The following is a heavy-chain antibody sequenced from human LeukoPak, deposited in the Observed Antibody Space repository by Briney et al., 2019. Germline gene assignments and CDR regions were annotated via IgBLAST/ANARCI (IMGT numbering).Heavy chain of an antibody. J-gene: IGHJ4*02. V-gene: IGHV3-30-3*01. CDR2: TSYDESTK. CDR1: AFTFSSYA. CDR3: AISDSL. Sequence: GGSLRLSCAASAFTFSSYAMHWVRQAPGKGLEWVAVTSYDESTKHYADSVKGRFTISRDNYKNTLYLQMNSLRAEDTAVYHCAISDSLWGQGTLVTVSS. D-gene: IGHD3-22*01.